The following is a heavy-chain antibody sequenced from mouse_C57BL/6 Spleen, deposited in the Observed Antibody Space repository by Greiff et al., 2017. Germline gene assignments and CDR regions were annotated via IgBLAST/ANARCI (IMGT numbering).Heavy chain of an antibody. CDR3: ARHSYDGYNYAMDY. J-gene: IGHJ4*01. V-gene: IGHV2-6-1*01. CDR1: GFSLTSYG. CDR2: IWSDGST. D-gene: IGHD2-3*01. Sequence: VQLQQSGPGLVAPSQSLSITCTVSGFSLTSYGVHWVRQPPGKGLEWLVVIWSDGSTTYNSALKSRLSISKDNSKSQVFLKMNSLQTDDTAMYXCARHSYDGYNYAMDYWGQGTSVTVSS.